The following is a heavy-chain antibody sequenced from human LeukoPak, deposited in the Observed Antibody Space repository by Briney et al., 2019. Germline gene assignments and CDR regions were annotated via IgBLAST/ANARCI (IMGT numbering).Heavy chain of an antibody. D-gene: IGHD5-18*01. Sequence: NPSETLSLTFTVSGYSISSGYYWGWIRQPPGKGLEWIGSIYHSGSTYYNPSLKSRVTISVDTSKNQFSPKLSSVTAADTAVYYCARVSDTAMVNGYYYYMDVWGKGTTVTVSS. J-gene: IGHJ6*03. V-gene: IGHV4-38-2*02. CDR3: ARVSDTAMVNGYYYYMDV. CDR2: IYHSGST. CDR1: GYSISSGYY.